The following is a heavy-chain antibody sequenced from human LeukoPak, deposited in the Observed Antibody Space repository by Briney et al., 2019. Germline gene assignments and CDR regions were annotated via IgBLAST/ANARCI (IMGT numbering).Heavy chain of an antibody. CDR2: IYYSGST. CDR3: ARSRGYCGGDCSIDY. D-gene: IGHD2-21*02. J-gene: IGHJ4*02. CDR1: GWSFSGYY. V-gene: IGHV4-59*01. Sequence: PSETLSLTCAVYGWSFSGYYWSWIRQPPGKGLEWIGYIYYSGSTNYNPSLKSRVTISVDTSKNQFSLKLSSVTAADTAVYYCARSRGYCGGDCSIDYWGQGTLVTVSS.